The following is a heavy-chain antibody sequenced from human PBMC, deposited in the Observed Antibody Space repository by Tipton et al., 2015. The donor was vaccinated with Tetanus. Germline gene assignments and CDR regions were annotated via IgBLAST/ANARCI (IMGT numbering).Heavy chain of an antibody. CDR1: GGSITSDNHY. D-gene: IGHD2/OR15-2a*01. Sequence: SGGSITSDNHYWSWIRQPPGKGLEWLAYVSSSGRTNSNYDLKSRITTSHDTSKNQFFLRLTSVTSADTAVYFCARVSRRNFYFDYWGPGAQVTVSS. V-gene: IGHV4-61*01. CDR2: VSSSGRT. CDR3: ARVSRRNFYFDY. J-gene: IGHJ4*02.